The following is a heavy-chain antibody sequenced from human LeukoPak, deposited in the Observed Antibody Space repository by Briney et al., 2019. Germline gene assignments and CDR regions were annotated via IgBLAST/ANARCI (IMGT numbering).Heavy chain of an antibody. V-gene: IGHV3-21*01. D-gene: IGHD1-7*01. J-gene: IGHJ5*02. Sequence: GGSLRLSCAASGFTFSSYTMNWVRQAPGKGLEWVSSISSSSTYIYYADSVQGRFTISRDNSKNSLYLQMNSLRAEDTAVYYCARANWNYVYWFDPWGQGTLVTVSS. CDR2: ISSSSTYI. CDR3: ARANWNYVYWFDP. CDR1: GFTFSSYT.